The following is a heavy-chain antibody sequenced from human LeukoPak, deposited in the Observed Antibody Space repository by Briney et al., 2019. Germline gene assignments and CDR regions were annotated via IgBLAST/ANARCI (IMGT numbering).Heavy chain of an antibody. CDR2: ISLTGTT. J-gene: IGHJ6*03. D-gene: IGHD1-26*01. Sequence: SETLSLTCAVSGDSGSSHYWTWIPQPPGKGLEWSGYISLTGTTNYNPSRKSRVTISVDPFKSQVSLILPSVTAADTAVYYCARIESGGTYFYYYYMDVWGKGTAVTVSS. CDR3: ARIESGGTYFYYYYMDV. CDR1: GDSGSSHY. V-gene: IGHV4-59*02.